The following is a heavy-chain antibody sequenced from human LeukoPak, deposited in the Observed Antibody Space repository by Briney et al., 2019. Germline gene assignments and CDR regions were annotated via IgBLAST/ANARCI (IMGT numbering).Heavy chain of an antibody. CDR3: AKVLRVGPGSSGWYVGGYFDY. V-gene: IGHV3-23*01. D-gene: IGHD6-19*01. Sequence: GGSLRLSCAASGFTFNNYAMSWVRQAPGKGLEWVSAISCSGGTTYYADSVKGRFTLSRDNSKNTLYLQMNSLRAEDTAVYYCAKVLRVGPGSSGWYVGGYFDYWGQGTLVTVSS. J-gene: IGHJ4*02. CDR2: ISCSGGTT. CDR1: GFTFNNYA.